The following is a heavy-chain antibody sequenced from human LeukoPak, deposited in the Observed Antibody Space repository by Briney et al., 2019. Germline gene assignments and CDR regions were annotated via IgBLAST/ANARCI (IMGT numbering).Heavy chain of an antibody. CDR1: GGAFSGYY. Sequence: PSETLSLTCAVYGGAFSGYYWSWIRQPPGKGLEWIGEINHSGSTNYNPSLKCRVTISVDTSKNQFSLKLSSVTAADTAVYCCARGRGLRLFDYWGQGTLVTVSS. D-gene: IGHD3-16*01. CDR3: ARGRGLRLFDY. CDR2: INHSGST. V-gene: IGHV4-34*01. J-gene: IGHJ4*02.